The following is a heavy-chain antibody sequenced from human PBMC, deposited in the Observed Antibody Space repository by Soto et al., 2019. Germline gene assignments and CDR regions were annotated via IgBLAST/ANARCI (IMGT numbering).Heavy chain of an antibody. D-gene: IGHD1-1*01. J-gene: IGHJ4*02. CDR3: ARENRYNWNDGEDY. CDR1: GFTFSSYW. V-gene: IGHV3-7*01. Sequence: EVQLVESGGGLVQPGGSLRLSCAASGFTFSSYWMSWVRQAPGKGLEWVANIKQDGSEKYYVDSVKGRFTISRDNAKNSLYLQMNSLRAEDTAVYYRARENRYNWNDGEDYWGQGTLVTVSS. CDR2: IKQDGSEK.